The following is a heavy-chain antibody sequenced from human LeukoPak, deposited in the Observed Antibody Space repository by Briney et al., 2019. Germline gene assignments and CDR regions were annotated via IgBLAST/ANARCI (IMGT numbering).Heavy chain of an antibody. V-gene: IGHV1-2*02. CDR1: GYTFTGYY. Sequence: ASVKVSCKASGYTFTGYYMHWVRQAPGQGLEWMGWINPNSGGTNYAQKFQGRVTMTRDTSISTAYVELSRLRSDDTAVYYCATLYGSGSYGFDPWGQGTLVTVSS. J-gene: IGHJ5*02. D-gene: IGHD3-10*01. CDR3: ATLYGSGSYGFDP. CDR2: INPNSGGT.